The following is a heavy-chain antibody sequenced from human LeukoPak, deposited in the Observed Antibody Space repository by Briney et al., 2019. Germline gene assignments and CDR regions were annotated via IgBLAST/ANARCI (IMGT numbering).Heavy chain of an antibody. CDR1: GFTFSSYG. V-gene: IGHV3-23*01. CDR2: IVDTGDGT. D-gene: IGHD4/OR15-4a*01. J-gene: IGHJ6*03. Sequence: GRSLRLSCAASGFTFSSYGMHWVRQAPGKGLEWVSTIVDTGDGTFYADSVRGRFTISRDSSKNTLYLQMNSLRADDTAVYYRAKERGHPLPNYHMDVWGKGTTVTVSS. CDR3: AKERGHPLPNYHMDV.